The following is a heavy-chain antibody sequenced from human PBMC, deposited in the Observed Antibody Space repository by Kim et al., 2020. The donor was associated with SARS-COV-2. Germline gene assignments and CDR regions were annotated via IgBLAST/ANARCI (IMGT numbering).Heavy chain of an antibody. CDR2: ISLSSTYR. J-gene: IGHJ4*02. CDR1: GFTFSSFS. CDR3: ARDPGPGSTAYYFDY. V-gene: IGHV3-21*06. D-gene: IGHD1-1*01. Sequence: GGSLRLSCTASGFTFSSFSMNWVRQAPGKGLEWVSSISLSSTYRFYTESLKGRFTISRDNAKNSLYLQMDSLTAEDTAVYYCARDPGPGSTAYYFDYWGRGTLVTVSS.